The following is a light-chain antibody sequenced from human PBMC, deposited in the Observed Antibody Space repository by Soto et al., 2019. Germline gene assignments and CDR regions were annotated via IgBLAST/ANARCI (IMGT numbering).Light chain of an antibody. J-gene: IGKJ3*01. CDR1: QSVSSD. CDR2: AAS. CDR3: QQYNNWPT. Sequence: EIVMTQSPATLSVSPGDKATLSCRASQSVSSDLAWYQQKPGQAPSLLIYAASTRATGIPARFSGSGSGTEFSLTIGSLQSEDFAVYYCQQYNNWPTFGPGTKVDIK. V-gene: IGKV3-15*01.